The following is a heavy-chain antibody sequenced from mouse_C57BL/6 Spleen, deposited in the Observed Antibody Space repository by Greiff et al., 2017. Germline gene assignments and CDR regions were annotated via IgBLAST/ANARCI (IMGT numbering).Heavy chain of an antibody. V-gene: IGHV2-2*01. D-gene: IGHD1-1*01. CDR2: IWSGGST. Sequence: QVQLQQSGPGLVQPSQSLSITCTVSGFSLTSYGVHWVRQSPGKGLEWLGVIWSGGSTDYNAAFISRLSISKNNSRSQVLYKMNSLQAEDTAIYYCARDTVWYFDVWRTGTTVTVAT. CDR1: GFSLTSYG. J-gene: IGHJ1*03. CDR3: ARDTVWYFDV.